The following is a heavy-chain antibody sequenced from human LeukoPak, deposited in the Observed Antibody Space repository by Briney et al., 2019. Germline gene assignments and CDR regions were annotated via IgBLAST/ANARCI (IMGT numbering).Heavy chain of an antibody. V-gene: IGHV3-7*01. CDR2: IKEDGNKK. J-gene: IGHJ3*02. CDR1: GFTFSTYW. Sequence: GGSLRLSCVASGFTFSTYWMTWVRRAPGKGLEWVASIKEDGNKKSYVDSVRGRFTISRDNAKNSMFLQMNSLRVEDTAVFYCARVAYGWSRGDAFDIWGHGTTVTVSS. D-gene: IGHD6-19*01. CDR3: ARVAYGWSRGDAFDI.